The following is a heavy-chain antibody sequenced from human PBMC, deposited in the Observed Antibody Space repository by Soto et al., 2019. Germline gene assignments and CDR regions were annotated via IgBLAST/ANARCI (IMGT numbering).Heavy chain of an antibody. J-gene: IGHJ5*02. CDR3: ARAHSDIVVVPAAIHWFDP. CDR1: GGSISSGDYY. CDR2: IYYSGST. V-gene: IGHV4-30-4*01. D-gene: IGHD2-2*01. Sequence: SETLSLTCTVSGGSISSGDYYWSWIRQPPGKGLEWIGYIYYSGSTYYNPSLKSRVTISVDTSKTQFSLKLSSVTAADTAVYYCARAHSDIVVVPAAIHWFDPWGQGTLVTVSA.